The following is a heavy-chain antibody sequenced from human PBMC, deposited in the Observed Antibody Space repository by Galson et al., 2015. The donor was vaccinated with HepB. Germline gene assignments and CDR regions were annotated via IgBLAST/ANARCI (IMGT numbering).Heavy chain of an antibody. CDR1: GASISSSGYY. V-gene: IGHV4-31*03. CDR3: ARESGWGSFDY. CDR2: IHYNGNT. D-gene: IGHD3-10*01. J-gene: IGHJ4*02. Sequence: TLSLTCSVSGASISSSGYYWSWIRQNPGKGLEWIGYIHYNGNTYYNPSLKSRLTISIDTSKNQFSLKLTSVTAADTAVYYCARESGWGSFDYWGQGTLVTVSS.